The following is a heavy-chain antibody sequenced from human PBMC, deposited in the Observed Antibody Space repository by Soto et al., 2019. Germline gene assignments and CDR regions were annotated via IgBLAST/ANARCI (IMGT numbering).Heavy chain of an antibody. CDR2: IWYDGSNK. J-gene: IGHJ6*02. D-gene: IGHD3-10*01. CDR3: ARDGYYGSGSYMEYYYYGMDV. V-gene: IGHV3-33*01. CDR1: GFTFSSYG. Sequence: QVQLVESGGGVVQPGRSLRLSCAASGFTFSSYGMHWVRQAPGKGLEWVAVIWYDGSNKYYADSVKGRFTISRDNSKNTLYLQINSLRAEDTAVYYCARDGYYGSGSYMEYYYYGMDVWGQGTTVTVSS.